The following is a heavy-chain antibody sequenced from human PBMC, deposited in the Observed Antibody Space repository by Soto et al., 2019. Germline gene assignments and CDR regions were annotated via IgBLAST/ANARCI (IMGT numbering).Heavy chain of an antibody. CDR1: GFTFSSYW. Sequence: EVQLVESGGGLVQPGGSLRLSCADSGFTFSSYWMSWVRQAPVKGLEWVGNIKQDGSEKNYVDSVEGRFTISRDNAKNSWYRQVASLGSEVKAVYYCARIASSGRGWDVWGQGST. J-gene: IGHJ6*02. CDR3: ARIASSGRGWDV. V-gene: IGHV3-7*01. CDR2: IKQDGSEK. D-gene: IGHD3-10*01.